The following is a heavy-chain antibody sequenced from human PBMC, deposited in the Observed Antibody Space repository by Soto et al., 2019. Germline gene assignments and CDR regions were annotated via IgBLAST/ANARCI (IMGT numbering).Heavy chain of an antibody. J-gene: IGHJ4*02. CDR1: GGTFSSYA. CDR2: IIPIFGTA. D-gene: IGHD1-26*01. V-gene: IGHV1-69*06. CDR3: ARESGWELLLFDY. Sequence: VASVKVSCKASGGTFSSYAISWLRESPGQGLEWMGGIIPIFGTANYAQKFQGRVTITADKSTSTAYMELSSLRSEDTAVYYCARESGWELLLFDYWGQGTLVTVSS.